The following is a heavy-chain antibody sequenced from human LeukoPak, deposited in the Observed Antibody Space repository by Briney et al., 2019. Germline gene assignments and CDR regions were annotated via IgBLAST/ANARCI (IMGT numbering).Heavy chain of an antibody. V-gene: IGHV3-53*01. CDR2: IYSGGST. D-gene: IGHD5-12*01. J-gene: IGHJ5*02. CDR1: GFTVSSNY. Sequence: GGSLRLSCAASGFTVSSNYMSWVRQAPGKGLEWVSVIYSGGSTYYADSVKGRFTISRDNSKNTLYLQMNSLRAEDTAVYYCASESRYSGYGLENWFDPWGQGTLVTVSS. CDR3: ASESRYSGYGLENWFDP.